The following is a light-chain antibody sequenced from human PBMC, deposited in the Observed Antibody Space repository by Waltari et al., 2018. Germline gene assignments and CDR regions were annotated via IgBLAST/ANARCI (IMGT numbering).Light chain of an antibody. CDR3: QTWDTGIVL. J-gene: IGLJ2*01. CDR2: VNNDGSH. Sequence: QPLLTQSPSASASLGASVTLTCTLSDGHSNYAIAWHQQQPGKGPRYLMKVNNDGSHNKGDGIPDRFSGSSSGTERYLTISSLQSDDDADYFCQTWDTGIVLFGGGTRLTVL. V-gene: IGLV4-69*01. CDR1: DGHSNYA.